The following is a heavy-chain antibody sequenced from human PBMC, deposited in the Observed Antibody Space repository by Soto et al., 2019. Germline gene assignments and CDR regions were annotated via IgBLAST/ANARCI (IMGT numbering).Heavy chain of an antibody. CDR2: ISDGGKT. J-gene: IGHJ4*02. Sequence: GGSLRLSCAASGFTVNNIYMSWVRQAPGKGLEWVSVISDGGKTYYADSVKGRFTLSRDNSKNTLYLQMNSLRPEDTAVYYCSRDHTSGGYDYWGQGTLVTVSS. CDR1: GFTVNNIY. CDR3: SRDHTSGGYDY. V-gene: IGHV3-53*01. D-gene: IGHD5-12*01.